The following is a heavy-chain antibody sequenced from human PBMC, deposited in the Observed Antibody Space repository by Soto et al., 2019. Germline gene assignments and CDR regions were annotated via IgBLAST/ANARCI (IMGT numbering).Heavy chain of an antibody. Sequence: QVQPQQWGAGLLKPSETLSLTCAVYGGSFSGYYWSWIRQPPGKGLEWIGEINHSGSTNYNPSLKSRVTISVDTSKNQFSLKLSSVTAADTAVYYCARGLSYSSSWYGYWGQGTLVTVSS. CDR1: GGSFSGYY. D-gene: IGHD6-13*01. CDR2: INHSGST. J-gene: IGHJ4*02. V-gene: IGHV4-34*01. CDR3: ARGLSYSSSWYGY.